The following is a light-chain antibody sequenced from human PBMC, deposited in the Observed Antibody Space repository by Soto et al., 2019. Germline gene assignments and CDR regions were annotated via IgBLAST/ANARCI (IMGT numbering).Light chain of an antibody. J-gene: IGKJ1*01. CDR3: QQYGSSGT. V-gene: IGKV3-20*01. Sequence: EIVLTQSPGTLSLSPGERATLSCRASQSVSNNYLAWYQQKPGQAPRLLIYGASNRATGIPDRFSGSWSGTDFTLTISRLEPEAFAVYYCQQYGSSGTFGQGTKVEIK. CDR1: QSVSNNY. CDR2: GAS.